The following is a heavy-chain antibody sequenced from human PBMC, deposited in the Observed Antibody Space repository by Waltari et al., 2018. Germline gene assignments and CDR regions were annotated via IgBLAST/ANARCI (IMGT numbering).Heavy chain of an antibody. CDR2: SDNKNGIT. J-gene: IGHJ4*02. CDR1: GFNMDYYA. D-gene: IGHD3-22*01. V-gene: IGHV3-23*01. CDR3: AKSGKQWPYYYS. Sequence: EVQLLESGGGSVQPGGSLRLSCAASGFNMDYYAMIWVRKPLGKGLEWISHSDNKNGITYHANSVKGQFTISRDNSKNTLYLHLHSLSADETSLYNCAKSGKQWPYYYSWGQGPQVTVSS.